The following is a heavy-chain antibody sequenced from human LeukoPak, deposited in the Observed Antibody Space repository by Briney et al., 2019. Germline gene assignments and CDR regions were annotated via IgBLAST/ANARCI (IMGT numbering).Heavy chain of an antibody. Sequence: GGSLRLSCAASGFTFSDHDMNWVRQAPGKGPEWIAHSRKKVSGYTTEYAATVKGRFTISRDDSKNLLYLQMNSLKTEDTAVYFCARSRNRFDDYWGQGALVTVSS. CDR2: SRKKVSGYTT. J-gene: IGHJ4*02. V-gene: IGHV3-72*01. CDR1: GFTFSDHD. CDR3: ARSRNRFDDY.